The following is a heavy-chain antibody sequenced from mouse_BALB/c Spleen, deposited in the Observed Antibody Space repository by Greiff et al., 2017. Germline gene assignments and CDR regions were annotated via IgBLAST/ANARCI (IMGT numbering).Heavy chain of an antibody. CDR3: ARRISTTVVAPAMDY. J-gene: IGHJ4*01. CDR1: GFTFSSYA. D-gene: IGHD1-1*01. CDR2: ISSGGST. Sequence: DVKLVESGGGLVKPGGSLKLSCAASGFTFSSYAMSWVRQTPAKRLEWVASISSGGSTYYPDSVKGRFTISRDNARNILYLQMSSLRSEDTAMYYSARRISTTVVAPAMDYWGQGTSVTVSS. V-gene: IGHV5-6-5*01.